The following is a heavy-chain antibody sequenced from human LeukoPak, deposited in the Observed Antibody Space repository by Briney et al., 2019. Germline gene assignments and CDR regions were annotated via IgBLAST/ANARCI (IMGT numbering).Heavy chain of an antibody. CDR1: GFTFRAYK. CDR2: IKQDGSEK. J-gene: IGHJ4*02. CDR3: ARVGSRPN. V-gene: IGHV3-7*01. Sequence: PGGSLRLSCAASGFTFRAYKMNWVRQAPGKGLEWVANIKQDGSEKYYVNSVKGRFTISRDNAKNSLYLQMNSLRVEDTAVYYCARVGSRPNWGQGALVTVSS. D-gene: IGHD6-6*01.